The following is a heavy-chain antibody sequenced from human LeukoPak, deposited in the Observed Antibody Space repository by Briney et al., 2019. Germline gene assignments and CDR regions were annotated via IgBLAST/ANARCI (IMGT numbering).Heavy chain of an antibody. Sequence: GGSLRLSCAASGFRFNGYAMHWVRQPPGTGLEWVAVISMDGSQQYYADSVKGRFTISRDNSKNTLYLQMNSLRPEDTSVYYCAREVYSYALDALDLWGQGTMVTVSS. J-gene: IGHJ3*01. V-gene: IGHV3-30*04. CDR1: GFRFNGYA. CDR2: ISMDGSQQ. CDR3: AREVYSYALDALDL. D-gene: IGHD2-2*01.